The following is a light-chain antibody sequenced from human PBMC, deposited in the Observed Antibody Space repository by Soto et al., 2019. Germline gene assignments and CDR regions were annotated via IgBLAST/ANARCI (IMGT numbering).Light chain of an antibody. V-gene: IGLV1-51*01. J-gene: IGLJ3*02. CDR1: TSNIGTYS. CDR2: DNS. Sequence: QSVLTQPPSVSAAPGQKVTISCSGSTSNIGTYSVSWYQQLPGTAPKLLIYDNSQRPSGIPDRFSGSKSGTSATLAITGLQNGDEADYYCGTWDSSLNGGVFGGGTKVTVL. CDR3: GTWDSSLNGGV.